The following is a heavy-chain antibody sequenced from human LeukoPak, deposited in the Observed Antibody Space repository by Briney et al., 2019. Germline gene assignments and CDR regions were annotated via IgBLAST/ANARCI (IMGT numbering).Heavy chain of an antibody. V-gene: IGHV1-8*01. Sequence: ASVKVSCKASGYTFTSYDINWVRRATGQGLEWMGWMNPNSGNTGYAQKFQGRVTTTRNTSISTAYMELSSLRSEDTAVYYCARGSYYYDSSGYYYSYFDYWGQGTLVTVSS. CDR3: ARGSYYYDSSGYYYSYFDY. CDR1: GYTFTSYD. J-gene: IGHJ4*02. D-gene: IGHD3-22*01. CDR2: MNPNSGNT.